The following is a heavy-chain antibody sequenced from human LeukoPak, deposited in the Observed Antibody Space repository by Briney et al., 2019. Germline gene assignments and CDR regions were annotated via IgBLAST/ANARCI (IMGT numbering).Heavy chain of an antibody. V-gene: IGHV4-39*07. CDR1: GGSISSSSYY. D-gene: IGHD2-15*01. CDR2: IYYSGST. CDR3: ARDYGSQRGRLAFDI. J-gene: IGHJ3*02. Sequence: PSEILSLTCTVSGGSISSSSYYWGWIRQPPGKGLEWIGSIYYSGSTYYNPSLKSRVTISVDTSKNQFSLKLSCVTAADTAVYYCARDYGSQRGRLAFDIWGQGTMVTVSS.